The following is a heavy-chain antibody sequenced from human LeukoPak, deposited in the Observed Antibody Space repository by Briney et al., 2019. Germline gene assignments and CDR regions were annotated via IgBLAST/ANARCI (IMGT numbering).Heavy chain of an antibody. CDR2: FYHGGST. Sequence: SETLSLTCTVSGYSISTGYYWDWIRQPPGKGLEWIGTFYHGGSTYYNPSLKSRVTISVDTSKNQFSLNLTSVTAADTAAYYCARDHVWSSASYFDYWGQGILVTVSS. J-gene: IGHJ4*02. D-gene: IGHD2-2*01. CDR3: ARDHVWSSASYFDY. V-gene: IGHV4-38-2*02. CDR1: GYSISTGYY.